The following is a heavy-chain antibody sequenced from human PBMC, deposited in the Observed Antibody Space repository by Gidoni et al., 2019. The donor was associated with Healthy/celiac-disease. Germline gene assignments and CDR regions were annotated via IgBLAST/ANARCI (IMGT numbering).Heavy chain of an antibody. D-gene: IGHD2-15*01. CDR1: GWSFSGYY. CDR3: ARVARDCSGGSCYLGWFDP. J-gene: IGHJ5*02. Sequence: QVQLQQWGAGLLKPSETLSLTCAVYGWSFSGYYWSWVRQPPGKGLEWIGEINHSGSTNYNPSVQSRVTITVDTSKNQFSLKLSSVTAADTAVYYCARVARDCSGGSCYLGWFDPWGQGTLVTGSS. CDR2: INHSGST. V-gene: IGHV4-34*01.